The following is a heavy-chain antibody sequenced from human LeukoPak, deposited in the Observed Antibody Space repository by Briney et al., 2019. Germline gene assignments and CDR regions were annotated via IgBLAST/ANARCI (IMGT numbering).Heavy chain of an antibody. CDR2: IRSTSSTI. CDR3: ARSYSFDY. D-gene: IGHD2-21*01. Sequence: LRLTCASSGCTFKSYARNRSREAPGKGLEWISYIRSTSSTIYHADSVKGRFTISRDNAKNSLYLQMNSLRDEDTAVYYCARSYSFDYWGQGTLVTVSS. CDR1: GCTFKSYA. V-gene: IGHV3-48*02. J-gene: IGHJ4*02.